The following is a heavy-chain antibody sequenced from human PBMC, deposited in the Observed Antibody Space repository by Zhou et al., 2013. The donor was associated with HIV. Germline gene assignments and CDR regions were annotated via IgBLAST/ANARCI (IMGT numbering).Heavy chain of an antibody. Sequence: QVQLVQSGAEVKKPGASVRVSCQASGYTFTNYDISWLRQATGQGLEYMGWMNPKSGNKDYAQKFQDRISLTMKTSINTAYMELSSLRYEDTGMYYCARTFTYYYDSSGNPVPALDYWGQGTLVTVSS. V-gene: IGHV1-8*01. CDR2: MNPKSGNK. CDR1: GYTFTNYD. J-gene: IGHJ4*02. D-gene: IGHD3-22*01. CDR3: ARTFTYYYDSSGNPVPALDY.